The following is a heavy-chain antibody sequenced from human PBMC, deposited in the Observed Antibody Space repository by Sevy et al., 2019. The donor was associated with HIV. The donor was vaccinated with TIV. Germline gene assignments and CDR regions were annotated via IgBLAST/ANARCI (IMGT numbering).Heavy chain of an antibody. V-gene: IGHV3-64*02. CDR3: ARAHCTNGVCYDAFDI. CDR2: ISSNGGST. CDR1: GFTFSSYA. J-gene: IGHJ3*02. Sequence: GGSLRLSCAASGFTFSSYAMRWVRQAPGKGLEYVSAISSNGGSTYYADSVKGRFTISRDNSKNTLYLQMGSLRAEDMAVYYCARAHCTNGVCYDAFDIWGQGTMVTVSS. D-gene: IGHD2-8*01.